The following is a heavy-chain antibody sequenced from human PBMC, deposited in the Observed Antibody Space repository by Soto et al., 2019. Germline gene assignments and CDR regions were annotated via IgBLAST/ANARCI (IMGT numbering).Heavy chain of an antibody. J-gene: IGHJ6*03. V-gene: IGHV3-30*18. CDR2: ISYDGSNK. D-gene: IGHD4-17*01. CDR3: AKRMTTHYYYMDV. Sequence: QVQLVESGGGVVQPGRSLRLSCAASGFTFSNYGMHWVRQAPGKGLEWVAVISYDGSNKYYADSVKGRFTISRDNSENTLYLQMNSLRAEDTAVYYCAKRMTTHYYYMDVWGKGTTVTVSS. CDR1: GFTFSNYG.